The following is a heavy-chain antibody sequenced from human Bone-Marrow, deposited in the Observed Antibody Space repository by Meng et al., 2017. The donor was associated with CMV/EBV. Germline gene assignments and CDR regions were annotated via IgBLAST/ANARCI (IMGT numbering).Heavy chain of an antibody. J-gene: IGHJ3*02. V-gene: IGHV3-48*03. CDR2: ISSSGSMK. Sequence: GESLKISCAASGFTFSSYEMNWVRQAPGKGLEWISYISSSGSMKYYADSVKGRFIISRDNAKNSLFLQMNSLRAEDTAVYYCARGTARYFVVVVAATPVSAFDIWGQGTMVTVSS. CDR3: ARGTARYFVVVVAATPVSAFDI. D-gene: IGHD2-15*01. CDR1: GFTFSSYE.